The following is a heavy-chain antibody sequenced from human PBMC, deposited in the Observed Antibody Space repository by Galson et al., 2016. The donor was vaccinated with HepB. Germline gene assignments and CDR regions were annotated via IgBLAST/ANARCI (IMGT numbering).Heavy chain of an antibody. CDR3: VREDYGDDPIYYYYYGMDV. Sequence: SLRLSCAASGFTFTRYWMHWVRQAPGKGLVWVSRINSDGSSTTYADSVKGRFTISSDNAKNTLDLQMNSLRAEDTAMYYCVREDYGDDPIYYYYYGMDVWGQGTTVTVSS. V-gene: IGHV3-74*01. CDR2: INSDGSST. CDR1: GFTFTRYW. D-gene: IGHD4-17*01. J-gene: IGHJ6*02.